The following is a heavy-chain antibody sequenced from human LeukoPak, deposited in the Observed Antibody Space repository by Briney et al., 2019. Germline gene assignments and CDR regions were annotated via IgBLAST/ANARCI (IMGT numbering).Heavy chain of an antibody. CDR2: IYYSGST. V-gene: IGHV4-39*01. J-gene: IGHJ4*02. CDR1: GGSISYYY. CDR3: ARLEGPDPGFDC. Sequence: PSETLSLTCTVSGGSISYYYWSWIRQPPGKGLEWIGSIYYSGSTHYNPSLKSRVTISVDTSKNQFSLKLSSVTAADTAVYYCARLEGPDPGFDCWGQGTLVTVSS.